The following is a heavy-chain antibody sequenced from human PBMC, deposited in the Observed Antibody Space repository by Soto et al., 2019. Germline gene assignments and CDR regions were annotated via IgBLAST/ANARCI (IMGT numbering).Heavy chain of an antibody. J-gene: IGHJ6*02. V-gene: IGHV4-34*01. CDR1: GGSFSGYY. Sequence: PSETLSLTCAVYGGSFSGYYWSWIRQPPGKGLEWIGETNHSGSTNYNPSLKSRVTISVDTSKNPFSLKLSSVTAADTAVYYCARGDMIAAAGNVGKPGLYGMDVWGQGTTVTVSS. CDR2: TNHSGST. CDR3: ARGDMIAAAGNVGKPGLYGMDV. D-gene: IGHD6-13*01.